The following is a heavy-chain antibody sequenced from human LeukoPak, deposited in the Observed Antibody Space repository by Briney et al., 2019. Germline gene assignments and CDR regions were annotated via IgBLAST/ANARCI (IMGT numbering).Heavy chain of an antibody. D-gene: IGHD6-19*01. CDR1: GGSISSGDYY. CDR3: ARSIAVAGRGYAFDI. Sequence: SETLSLTCTVAGGSISSGDYYWSWIRQPPGKGLEWIGYIYYSGSTYYNPSLKSRVTISVDTSKNQFSLKLSSVTAADTAVYYCARSIAVAGRGYAFDIWGQGTMVTVSS. CDR2: IYYSGST. J-gene: IGHJ3*02. V-gene: IGHV4-30-4*02.